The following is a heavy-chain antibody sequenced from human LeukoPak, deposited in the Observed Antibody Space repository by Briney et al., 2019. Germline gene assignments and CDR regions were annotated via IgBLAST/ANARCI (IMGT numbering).Heavy chain of an antibody. CDR2: IYYSGST. Sequence: SETLSLTCTVSGGSISSYYWSWIRQPPGKGLEWIGYIYYSGSTNYNPSLKSRVTISLDTSKNQFSLKLSSVTAADTAVYYCARDLGSGSYGTLWGQGTLVTVSS. J-gene: IGHJ4*02. CDR3: ARDLGSGSYGTL. CDR1: GGSISSYY. V-gene: IGHV4-59*01. D-gene: IGHD3-10*01.